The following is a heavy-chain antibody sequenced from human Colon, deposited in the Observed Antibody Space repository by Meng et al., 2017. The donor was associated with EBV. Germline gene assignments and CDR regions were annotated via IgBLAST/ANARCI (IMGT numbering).Heavy chain of an antibody. Sequence: QLQLKESGPGLGKPSETLSLTCIFSGDSVSDTNHFWGWVRQAPGKGLEWVGSINSNWNTYSNPSLTSRVTMSLDTSKNQFSLKLSSVTAADTAVYYCVRVRGDFDYWGQGTLVTVSS. J-gene: IGHJ4*02. V-gene: IGHV4-39*07. CDR1: GDSVSDTNHF. CDR3: VRVRGDFDY. CDR2: INSNWNT. D-gene: IGHD3-16*01.